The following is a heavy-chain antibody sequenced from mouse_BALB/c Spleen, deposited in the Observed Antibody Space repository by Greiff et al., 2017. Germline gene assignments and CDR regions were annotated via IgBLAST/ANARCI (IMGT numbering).Heavy chain of an antibody. CDR3: TRDSYY. CDR2: ISSGGSYT. CDR1: GFTFSSYT. V-gene: IGHV5-6-4*01. Sequence: EVQVVESGGGLVKPGGSLKLSCAASGFTFSSYTMSWVRQTPEKRLEWVATISSGGSYTYYPDSVKGRFTISRDNAKNTLYLQMSSLKSEDTAMYYCTRDSYYWGQGTTLTVSS. J-gene: IGHJ2*01.